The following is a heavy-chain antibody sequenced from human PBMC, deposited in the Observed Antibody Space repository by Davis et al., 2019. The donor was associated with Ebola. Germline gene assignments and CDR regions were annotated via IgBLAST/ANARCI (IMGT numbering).Heavy chain of an antibody. D-gene: IGHD6-6*01. J-gene: IGHJ6*04. V-gene: IGHV4-39*02. CDR2: IYYSGST. CDR1: GGSISSSSYY. Sequence: SETLSLTCTVSGGSISSSSYYWGWIRQPPGKGLEWIGSIYYSGSTYYNPSLKSRVTISVDTSKNQFSLKLSSVTAADTAVYYCAREVVAARPDPLPHYYYYGMDVWGKGTTVTVSS. CDR3: AREVVAARPDPLPHYYYYGMDV.